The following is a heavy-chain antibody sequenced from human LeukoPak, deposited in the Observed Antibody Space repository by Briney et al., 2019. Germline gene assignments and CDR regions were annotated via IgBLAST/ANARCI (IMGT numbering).Heavy chain of an antibody. Sequence: PGGSLRLSCVVSGLTLSSYTMHWVRQAPGKGLEWVSSMNSASSYIHYADSVKGRFTISRDNAENSLYLQMNSLRAEDTAVYYCARLMTGGNFDPFDYWGQGTLVTVPS. CDR3: ARLMTGGNFDPFDY. J-gene: IGHJ4*02. D-gene: IGHD1-14*01. CDR2: MNSASSYI. V-gene: IGHV3-21*01. CDR1: GLTLSSYT.